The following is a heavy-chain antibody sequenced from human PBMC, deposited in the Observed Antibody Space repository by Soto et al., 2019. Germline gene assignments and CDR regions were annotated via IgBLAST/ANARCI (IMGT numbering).Heavy chain of an antibody. D-gene: IGHD2-2*01. Sequence: ASVKVSCKASGYTFTSYGISWVRQAPGQGXEWMGWISAYNGNTNYAQKLQGRVTMTTDTSTSTAYMELRSLRSDDTAVYYCARPYCSSTSCQHVYYYYGMDVWGQGTTVTVS. CDR3: ARPYCSSTSCQHVYYYYGMDV. J-gene: IGHJ6*02. CDR1: GYTFTSYG. CDR2: ISAYNGNT. V-gene: IGHV1-18*04.